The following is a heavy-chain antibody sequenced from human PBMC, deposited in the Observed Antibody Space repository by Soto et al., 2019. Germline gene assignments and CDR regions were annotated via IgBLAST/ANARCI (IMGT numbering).Heavy chain of an antibody. Sequence: QVQLQESGPELVKPSGTLSLTCAVSGGSIDSSDWWNWVRQTPEKGLEWIGEIFHEGNIIYNPSLKSRVTMSVDKSKNQLSRELRSGTAADTAWYYGRRNHQSGEGWSFAYWGQGILVPV. CDR3: RRNHQSGEGWSFAY. CDR2: IFHEGNI. D-gene: IGHD1-1*01. CDR1: GGSIDSSDW. V-gene: IGHV4-4*02. J-gene: IGHJ4*02.